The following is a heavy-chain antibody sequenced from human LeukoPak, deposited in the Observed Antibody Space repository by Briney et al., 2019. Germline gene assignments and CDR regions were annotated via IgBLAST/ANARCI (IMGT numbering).Heavy chain of an antibody. V-gene: IGHV3-33*01. Sequence: GGSLRLSCSASGFDFSMHAMHWVRQAPGKGLEWVAMIWRGGNYKFYVESVKGRCNIFRDDFRSMVYLQMDSPTADDAAVYYCVTDPPGSGWAFWSWGQGA. CDR3: VTDPPGSGWAFWS. D-gene: IGHD6-19*01. J-gene: IGHJ4*02. CDR2: IWRGGNYK. CDR1: GFDFSMHA.